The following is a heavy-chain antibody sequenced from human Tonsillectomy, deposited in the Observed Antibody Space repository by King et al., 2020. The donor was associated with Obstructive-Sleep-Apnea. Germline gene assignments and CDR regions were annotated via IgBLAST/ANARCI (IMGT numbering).Heavy chain of an antibody. CDR1: GFSLSNTRMG. CDR2: IFSNDEK. Sequence: TLKESGPVLVKPTKTLTLTCTVSGFSLSNTRMGVSWIRQPPGKALEWLAHIFSNDEKFYSTSLNSRLTISKDTSNSQVVFTMTNVDPVDTATYYCARMLYYYDSSGYYSYYFDYWDQGTLVTVSS. CDR3: ARMLYYYDSSGYYSYYFDY. J-gene: IGHJ4*02. D-gene: IGHD3-22*01. V-gene: IGHV2-26*01.